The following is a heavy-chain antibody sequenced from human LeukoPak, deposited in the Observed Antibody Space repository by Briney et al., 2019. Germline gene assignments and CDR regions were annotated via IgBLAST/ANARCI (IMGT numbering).Heavy chain of an antibody. CDR2: TRFDGSIK. J-gene: IGHJ4*02. V-gene: IGHV3-33*01. Sequence: GGSLRLPCAVSGFIFSDYGSHWVRQAPGKGLEWVAVTRFDGSIKQYADSVKGRFTISRDDSKNTLYLQMNFLKSEDTAVYYCARWGGTRQYYFDYWGQGTLVTVSS. D-gene: IGHD1-1*01. CDR1: GFIFSDYG. CDR3: ARWGGTRQYYFDY.